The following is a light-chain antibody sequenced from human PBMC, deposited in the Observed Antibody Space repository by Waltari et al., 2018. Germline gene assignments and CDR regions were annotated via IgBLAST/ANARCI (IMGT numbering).Light chain of an antibody. V-gene: IGLV3-21*02. CDR3: QVWESRSDVV. CDR2: DDS. CDR1: IIGRKS. J-gene: IGLJ2*01. Sequence: SYVLTQPPSVSVAPGQTARVTCGGNIIGRKSVQCDQQESGQAPVLVVSDDSDRPSGIPGRFSGSNSGHTATLTISGVEAGDEAGYYCQVWESRSDVVFGGGTKLTVL.